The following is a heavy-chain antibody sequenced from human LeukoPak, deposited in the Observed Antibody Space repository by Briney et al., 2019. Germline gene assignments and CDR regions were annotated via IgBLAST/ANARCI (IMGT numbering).Heavy chain of an antibody. CDR2: MHYSGST. CDR1: GGSISSTTHY. CDR3: ARVSLAARRNYYYYMDV. Sequence: SETLSLTCTVSGGSISSTTHYWSWIRQPPGKGLEWIGSMHYSGSTYYNPSLKSRVTISVDTSKNQFSLKLTSVNAADTAVYYCARVSLAARRNYYYYMDVWGKGTTVTVSS. V-gene: IGHV4-39*01. J-gene: IGHJ6*03. D-gene: IGHD6-6*01.